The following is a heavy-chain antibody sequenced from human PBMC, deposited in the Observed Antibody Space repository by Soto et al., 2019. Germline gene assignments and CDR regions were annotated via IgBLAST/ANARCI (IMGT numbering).Heavy chain of an antibody. CDR2: INPSGGST. CDR1: GYTFASYY. V-gene: IGHV1-46*01. D-gene: IGHD5-12*01. J-gene: IGHJ3*02. CDR3: ARVEMATIKGNAFDI. Sequence: ASVKVSCKASGYTFASYYMYWVRQAPGQGLEWMGIINPSGGSTSYAQKFQGRVTMTRDTSTSTVYMELSSLRSEDTAVYYCARVEMATIKGNAFDIWGQGTMVTVSS.